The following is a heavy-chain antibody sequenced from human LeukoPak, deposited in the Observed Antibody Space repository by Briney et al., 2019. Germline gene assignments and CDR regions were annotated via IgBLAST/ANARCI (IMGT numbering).Heavy chain of an antibody. J-gene: IGHJ4*02. Sequence: QPGRSLRLSCAASGFTFSSYAMHWVRQAPGKGLEWVAVISYDGSNKYYAGSVKGRFTISRDNSKNTLYLQMNSLRAEDTAVYYCASSPYDYVWGSYRQTFDYWGQGTLVTVSS. CDR1: GFTFSSYA. V-gene: IGHV3-30-3*01. D-gene: IGHD3-16*02. CDR2: ISYDGSNK. CDR3: ASSPYDYVWGSYRQTFDY.